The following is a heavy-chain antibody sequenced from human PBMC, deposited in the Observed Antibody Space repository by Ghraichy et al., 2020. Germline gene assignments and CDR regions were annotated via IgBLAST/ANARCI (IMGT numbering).Heavy chain of an antibody. J-gene: IGHJ5*02. D-gene: IGHD7-27*01. CDR2: IGATDGTT. CDR1: GFTFTSYA. V-gene: IGHV3-23*01. Sequence: GGSLRLSCAASGFTFTSYAMTWVRQAPGKGLEWVSSIGATDGTTSYADSVEGRFTISRDNSKNTLYLQLNSLRADDTAVYYCARDGITGDGIWNWFDPWGHGTLVTVSS. CDR3: ARDGITGDGIWNWFDP.